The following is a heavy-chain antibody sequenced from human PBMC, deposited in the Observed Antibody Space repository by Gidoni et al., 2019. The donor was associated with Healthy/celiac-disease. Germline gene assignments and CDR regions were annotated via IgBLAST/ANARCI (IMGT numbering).Heavy chain of an antibody. V-gene: IGHV4-34*01. J-gene: IGHJ4*02. CDR2: INHSGST. CDR1: GGSFSGYY. CDR3: ARVYSSGSPFDY. D-gene: IGHD6-19*01. Sequence: QVQLQQWGAGRLKPSETLSLTCAVYGGSFSGYYWSWIRQPPGKGLEWIGEINHSGSTNYNPSLTGRVTISVDTSKNQFSLKLSSVTAADTAVYYCARVYSSGSPFDYWGQGTLVTVSS.